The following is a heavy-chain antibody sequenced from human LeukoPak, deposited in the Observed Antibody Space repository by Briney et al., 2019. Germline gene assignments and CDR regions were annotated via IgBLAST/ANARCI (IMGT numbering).Heavy chain of an antibody. CDR2: IIPIFGTA. CDR1: GGTFSSYA. V-gene: IGHV1-69*05. CDR3: ARDHRGLYYYDSSGYFKRFDY. Sequence: GASVKVSCRASGGTFSSYAISWVRQAPGQGLEWMGGIIPIFGTANYAQKLQGRVTMTTDTSTSTAYMELRSLRSDDTAVYYCARDHRGLYYYDSSGYFKRFDYWGQGTLVTVSS. J-gene: IGHJ4*02. D-gene: IGHD3-22*01.